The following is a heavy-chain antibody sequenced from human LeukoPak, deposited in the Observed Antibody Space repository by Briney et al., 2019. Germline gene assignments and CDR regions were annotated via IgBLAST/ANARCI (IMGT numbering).Heavy chain of an antibody. CDR1: GGSFSGYY. D-gene: IGHD6-19*01. Sequence: SETLSLTCAVYGGSFSGYYWSWIRQPPGKGLEWIGRIYTSGSTNYNPSLKSRVTISVDTSKNQFSLKLSSVTAADTAVYYCARLVRGGAVAGRFDYWGQGTLVTVSS. V-gene: IGHV4-34*01. CDR3: ARLVRGGAVAGRFDY. J-gene: IGHJ4*02. CDR2: IYTSGST.